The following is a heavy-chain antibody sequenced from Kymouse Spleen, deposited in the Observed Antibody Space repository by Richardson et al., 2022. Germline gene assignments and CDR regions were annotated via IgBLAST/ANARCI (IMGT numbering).Heavy chain of an antibody. Sequence: QVQLVESGGGVVQPGRSLRLSCAASGFTFSSYGMHWVRQAPGKGLEWVAVISYDGSNKYYADSVKGRFTISRDNSKNTLYLQMNSLRAEDTAVYYCAKDRDNWNSYFDYWGQGTLVTVSS. CDR3: AKDRDNWNSYFDY. CDR2: ISYDGSNK. J-gene: IGHJ4*02. V-gene: IGHV3-30*18. CDR1: GFTFSSYG. D-gene: IGHD1-7*01.